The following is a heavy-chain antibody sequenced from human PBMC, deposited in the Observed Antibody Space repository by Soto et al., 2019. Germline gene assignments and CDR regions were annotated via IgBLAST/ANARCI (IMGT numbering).Heavy chain of an antibody. CDR2: VSHDGRNT. D-gene: IGHD6-19*01. Sequence: VQLVESGGGVVQPGRSLRLSCAASGFTFSDYAMHWVRQAPGKGLEWVAVVSHDGRNTHYADSVKGRFTISRDSSNNTVSLEMNRLRAEDTAVYYCAKGGRQWLVTSDFNYWGQGALVTVSS. CDR1: GFTFSDYA. J-gene: IGHJ4*02. V-gene: IGHV3-30*18. CDR3: AKGGRQWLVTSDFNY.